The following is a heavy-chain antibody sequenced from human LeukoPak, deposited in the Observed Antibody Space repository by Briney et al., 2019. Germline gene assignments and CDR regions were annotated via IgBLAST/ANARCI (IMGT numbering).Heavy chain of an antibody. CDR1: GFAFSSYA. CDR3: ARVQGRYSYGSGFDY. Sequence: GGSLRLSCAASGFAFSSYAMHWVRQAPGKGLEWVAVISYDGSNKYYADSVKGRFTISRDNSKNTLYLQMNSLRAEDTAVYYCARVQGRYSYGSGFDYWGQGTLVTVSS. V-gene: IGHV3-30*04. CDR2: ISYDGSNK. J-gene: IGHJ4*02. D-gene: IGHD5-18*01.